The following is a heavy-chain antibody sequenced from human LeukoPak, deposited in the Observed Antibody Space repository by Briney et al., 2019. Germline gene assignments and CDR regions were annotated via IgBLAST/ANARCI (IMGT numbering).Heavy chain of an antibody. J-gene: IGHJ4*02. CDR1: GGTFSSYA. Sequence: SVKVSCKASGGTFSSYAISWVRQAPGQGLEWMGGIIPIFGTVNYAQKFQGRVTMTRDTSISTAYMELSRLRSDDTAMYYCARDLGDVDTAMPYYWGQGTLITVSS. CDR2: IIPIFGTV. D-gene: IGHD5-18*01. CDR3: ARDLGDVDTAMPYY. V-gene: IGHV1-69*05.